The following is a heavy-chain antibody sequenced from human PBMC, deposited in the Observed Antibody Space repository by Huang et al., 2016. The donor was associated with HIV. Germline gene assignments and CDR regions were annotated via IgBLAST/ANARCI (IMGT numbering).Heavy chain of an antibody. CDR1: GFSFATTS. CDR2: IGGSGDFM. J-gene: IGHJ6*03. Sequence: HLVQFGGGSEQPGGSQTLSCVGSGFSFATTSMDWGRQGPGKGVEGIAYIGGSGDFMYYADSVRGRFTFSRDNAKNSLYLVMKRLRADDTAVYYCARDIGYSSGWYYYYYMDVWGEGTAVTVSS. V-gene: IGHV3-48*01. D-gene: IGHD6-13*01. CDR3: ARDIGYSSGWYYYYYMDV.